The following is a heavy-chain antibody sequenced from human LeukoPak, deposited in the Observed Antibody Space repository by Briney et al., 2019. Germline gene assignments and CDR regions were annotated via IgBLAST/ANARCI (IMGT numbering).Heavy chain of an antibody. CDR1: GYTFTSYG. V-gene: IGHV1-18*01. J-gene: IGHJ4*02. CDR2: ISAYNGNT. Sequence: ASVKVSCKASGYTFTSYGISWVRQAPGQGLEWMGWISAYNGNTNYARKLQGRVTMTTDTSTSTAYMELRSLRSDDTAVYYCARVELGYCSGGSCENFDYWGQGTLVTVSS. D-gene: IGHD2-15*01. CDR3: ARVELGYCSGGSCENFDY.